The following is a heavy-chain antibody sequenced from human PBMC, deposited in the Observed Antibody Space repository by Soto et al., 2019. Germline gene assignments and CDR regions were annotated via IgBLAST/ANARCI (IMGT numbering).Heavy chain of an antibody. CDR2: IYYSGST. Sequence: ASETLSLTCTVSGGSISSYYWSWIRQPPGKGLEWIGYIYYSGSTNYNPSLKSRVTISVDTSKNQFSLKLSSVTAADTAVYYCAREIHPIAVAGTNWFDPWGQGTLVTVSS. J-gene: IGHJ5*02. CDR3: AREIHPIAVAGTNWFDP. D-gene: IGHD6-19*01. CDR1: GGSISSYY. V-gene: IGHV4-59*01.